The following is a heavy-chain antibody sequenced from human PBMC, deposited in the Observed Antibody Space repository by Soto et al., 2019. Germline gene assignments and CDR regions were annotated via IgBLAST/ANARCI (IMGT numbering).Heavy chain of an antibody. V-gene: IGHV4-39*01. CDR3: ARSTIVPEPGPIDY. CDR1: GGSINSSSYY. J-gene: IGHJ4*02. D-gene: IGHD3-16*02. CDR2: IYYSGRA. Sequence: PSETLSLTCTVSGGSINSSSYYWGWVRQPPGKGLEWIGSIYYSGRAYYNPSLKSRVTISVDTSKHQISLNLCSVTALDSAVYYCARSTIVPEPGPIDYWGQGTLVTVSS.